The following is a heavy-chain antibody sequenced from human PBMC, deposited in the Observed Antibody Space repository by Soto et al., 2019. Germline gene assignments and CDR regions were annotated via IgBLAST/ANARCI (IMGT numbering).Heavy chain of an antibody. CDR1: GFSLNTSGGG. CDR3: AHRTTGEYYFDY. D-gene: IGHD4-17*01. J-gene: IGHJ4*02. CDR2: IYWDDDK. Sequence: QITLKVSGPTLVKPTQSLTLTCTFSGFSLNTSGGGVGWIRQPPGKALEWLALIYWDDDKRYSPSLKSRLTITKDTSKNQVVLTTTNMDPVDTATYYCAHRTTGEYYFDYWSQGTLVTVSS. V-gene: IGHV2-5*02.